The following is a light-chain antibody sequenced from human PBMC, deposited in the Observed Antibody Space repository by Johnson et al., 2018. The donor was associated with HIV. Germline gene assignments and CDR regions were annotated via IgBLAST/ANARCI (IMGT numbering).Light chain of an antibody. CDR3: GTWDSSLSAFV. CDR1: SSNIGNNF. J-gene: IGLJ1*01. Sequence: QSVLTQPPSVSAAPRQKVTISCSGSSSNIGNNFVSWYQQFPGVVPKLLIYEDDKRPSGIPDRFSGSKSGTSATLGITGLQTGDEADYYCGTWDSSLSAFVIGTGTKFSVL. CDR2: EDD. V-gene: IGLV1-51*02.